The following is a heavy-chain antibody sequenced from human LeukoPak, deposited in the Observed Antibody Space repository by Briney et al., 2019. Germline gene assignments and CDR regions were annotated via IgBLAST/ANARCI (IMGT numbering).Heavy chain of an antibody. D-gene: IGHD1-26*01. J-gene: IGHJ5*02. CDR2: TYASGSA. CDR1: GGSISSGNYY. V-gene: IGHV4-61*02. Sequence: PSETLSLTCSVSGGSISSGNYYWRWLRQPAGKGLEWIGRTYASGSATYNPSLKGRVTISVDKSKNQFSLKLNSVTAADTAVYYCARGVGSSESNWFDPWGQGTLATVSS. CDR3: ARGVGSSESNWFDP.